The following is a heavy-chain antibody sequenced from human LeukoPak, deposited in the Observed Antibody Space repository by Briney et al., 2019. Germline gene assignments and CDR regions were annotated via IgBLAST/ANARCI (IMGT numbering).Heavy chain of an antibody. CDR2: ITWDGSST. V-gene: IGHV3-43*01. CDR3: AKDLGIAAAGLFDY. CDR1: GFTFDDYT. Sequence: GGSLRPSCAASGFTFDDYTIHWVRQAPGKGLEWVSAITWDGSSTYYADSVKGRFTISRDNSKNSLYLQMNSLRSEDTALYYCAKDLGIAAAGLFDYWGRGTLVTVSS. J-gene: IGHJ4*02. D-gene: IGHD6-13*01.